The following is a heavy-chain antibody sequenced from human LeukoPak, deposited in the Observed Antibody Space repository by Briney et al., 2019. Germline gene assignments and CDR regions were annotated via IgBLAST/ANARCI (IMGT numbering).Heavy chain of an antibody. CDR2: INPNSGGT. CDR1: GYTFTGYY. Sequence: ASVKVSCKASGYTFTGYYMHWVRQAPGQGLEWMGWINPNSGGTNYAQKFQGRVTMTRDTSISTAYMELSRLRSDDTAVYYCARGWSGSYYSHYYYYMDVWGKGSTVTVSS. V-gene: IGHV1-2*02. D-gene: IGHD1-26*01. CDR3: ARGWSGSYYSHYYYYMDV. J-gene: IGHJ6*03.